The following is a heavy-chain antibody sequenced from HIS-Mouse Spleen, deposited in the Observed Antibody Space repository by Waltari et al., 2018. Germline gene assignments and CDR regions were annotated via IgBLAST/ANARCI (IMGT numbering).Heavy chain of an antibody. CDR2: INPNMGGT. CDR1: GYTFTGYY. Sequence: QVQLVQSGAEVKKPGASVKVSCKASGYTFTGYYMHWVRQAPGQGLEWMGWINPNMGGTNYAQKFQGRVTMTRDTSISTAYMELSRLRSDDTAVYYCARATAASDAFDIWGQGTMVTVSS. D-gene: IGHD6-25*01. CDR3: ARATAASDAFDI. J-gene: IGHJ3*02. V-gene: IGHV1-2*02.